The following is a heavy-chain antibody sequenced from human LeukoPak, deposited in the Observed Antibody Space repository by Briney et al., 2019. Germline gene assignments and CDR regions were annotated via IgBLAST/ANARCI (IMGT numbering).Heavy chain of an antibody. CDR1: GGSISSGGYS. V-gene: IGHV4-30-4*07. J-gene: IGHJ5*02. CDR3: ARVLAAAGNNWFDP. CDR2: IYYTGNT. Sequence: EPSQTLSLTCTVSGGSISSGGYSWSWIRQPPGKGMEFIAYIYYTGNTYFNPSLKSRVTISVDTSKNQFSLKLTSVTAADTAVYYCARVLAAAGNNWFDPWGQGTLVTVSS. D-gene: IGHD6-13*01.